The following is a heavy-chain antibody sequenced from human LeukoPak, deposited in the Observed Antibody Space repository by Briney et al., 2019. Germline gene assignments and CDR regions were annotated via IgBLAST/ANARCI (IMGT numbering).Heavy chain of an antibody. CDR1: GYSISSGYY. V-gene: IGHV4-38-2*02. CDR2: VYYSGNT. CDR3: ARDATYPPKGFDP. J-gene: IGHJ5*02. Sequence: PSETLSLTCSVSGYSISSGYYWGWIRQPPGKGLEWTGSVYYSGNTYYNPSLKSRVTISVDTSKNHFSLKLSSVTAADTAVYYCARDATYPPKGFDPWGQGTLVTVSS.